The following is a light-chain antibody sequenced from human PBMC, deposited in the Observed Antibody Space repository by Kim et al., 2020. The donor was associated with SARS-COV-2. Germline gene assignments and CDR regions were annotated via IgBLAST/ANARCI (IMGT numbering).Light chain of an antibody. J-gene: IGLJ2*01. CDR2: DVS. V-gene: IGLV2-11*01. CDR3: CSYAGSYPVV. CDR1: SSDVGGYNY. Sequence: GQSVTISCTGTSSDVGGYNYVSWYQPHPGKAPKLMIYDVSKRPSGVPDRFSGSKSGNTASLTISGLQAEDEADYYCCSYAGSYPVVFGGGTQLTVL.